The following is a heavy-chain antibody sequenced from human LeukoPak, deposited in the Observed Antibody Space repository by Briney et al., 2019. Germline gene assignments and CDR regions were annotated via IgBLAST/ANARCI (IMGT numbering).Heavy chain of an antibody. J-gene: IGHJ4*02. CDR1: GFTFSNYA. CDR3: AKATWAECGDHVIPFDY. D-gene: IGHD4-17*01. V-gene: IGHV3-64*04. CDR2: ISSNGGST. Sequence: GGSLRLSCSASGFTFSNYAMHWVRQAPGKGLEYVSAISSNGGSTYYAASVRGRFTISRDNSKNTLYLQMNSLRAADTALYFCAKATWAECGDHVIPFDYWGQGTLVTVSS.